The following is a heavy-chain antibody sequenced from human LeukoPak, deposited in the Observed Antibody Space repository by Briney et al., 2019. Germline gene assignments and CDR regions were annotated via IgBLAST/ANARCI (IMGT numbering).Heavy chain of an antibody. V-gene: IGHV1-18*01. CDR3: ARVVAAAGTEPWGAFDI. Sequence: GASVKVSCKASGYTFTSYGISWVRQAPGQGLEWMGWISAYNGNTNYAQKLQGRVTMTTDTSTSTAYMELRSLRSDDTAVYYCARVVAAAGTEPWGAFDIWGQGTMVTVSS. D-gene: IGHD6-13*01. CDR2: ISAYNGNT. CDR1: GYTFTSYG. J-gene: IGHJ3*02.